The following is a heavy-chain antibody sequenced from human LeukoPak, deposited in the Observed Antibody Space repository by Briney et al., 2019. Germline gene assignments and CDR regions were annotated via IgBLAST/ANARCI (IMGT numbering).Heavy chain of an antibody. J-gene: IGHJ6*01. CDR3: ARDLEWEGSNFYGMDV. CDR1: GFTFSSYT. V-gene: IGHV3-48*04. Sequence: PGGSLRLSCAASGFTFSSYTMNWVRQAPGKGLEWVSYITSSSSTIYYADSVKGRFTISRDNAKNSPYLQMNSLRAEDTAVYYCARDLEWEGSNFYGMDVWGQGTTVTVSS. D-gene: IGHD1-26*01. CDR2: ITSSSSTI.